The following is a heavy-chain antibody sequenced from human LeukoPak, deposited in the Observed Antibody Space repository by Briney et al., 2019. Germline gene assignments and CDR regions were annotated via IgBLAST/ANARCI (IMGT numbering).Heavy chain of an antibody. J-gene: IGHJ6*03. CDR2: IYYSGTT. Sequence: PSETLSLTCTVSGGSISTSYFWGWICQPPGKGLEWIGSIYYSGTTYYNPSLKSRVTISVDTSKNQFSLKLSSVTAADTAVYYCARHSDGYPNYYYYYYVDVWGKGTTVTVSS. CDR1: GGSISTSYF. V-gene: IGHV4-39*01. CDR3: ARHSDGYPNYYYYYYVDV. D-gene: IGHD5-18*01.